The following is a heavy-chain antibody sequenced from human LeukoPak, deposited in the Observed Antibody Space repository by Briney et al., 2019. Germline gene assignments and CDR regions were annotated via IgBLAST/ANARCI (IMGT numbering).Heavy chain of an antibody. CDR2: ISYDGSNK. D-gene: IGHD6-13*01. Sequence: GGSLRLSCAASGFTFSSYGMHWVRQAPGKGLEWVAVISYDGSNKYYADSVKGRFTISRDNSKNTLYLQMNSLRAEDTAVYYCAKDASRKIAAAGIFDYWGQGTLVTVSS. CDR3: AKDASRKIAAAGIFDY. CDR1: GFTFSSYG. J-gene: IGHJ4*02. V-gene: IGHV3-30*18.